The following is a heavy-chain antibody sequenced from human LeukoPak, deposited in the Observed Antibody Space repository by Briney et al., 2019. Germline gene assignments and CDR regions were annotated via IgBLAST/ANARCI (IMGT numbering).Heavy chain of an antibody. D-gene: IGHD3-10*01. V-gene: IGHV3-7*01. CDR2: IKQDGSEK. Sequence: GGSLRLSCAASGFTFSSYWVSWVRQAPGKGLEWVANIKQDGSEKYYVDSVKGRFTISRVNAKNSLYLQMNSLRAEDTAVYYCARSLQGRFDIWGQGTMVTVSS. J-gene: IGHJ3*02. CDR1: GFTFSSYW. CDR3: ARSLQGRFDI.